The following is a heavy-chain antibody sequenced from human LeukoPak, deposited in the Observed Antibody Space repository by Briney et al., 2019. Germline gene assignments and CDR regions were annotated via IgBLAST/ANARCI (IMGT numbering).Heavy chain of an antibody. D-gene: IGHD3-10*01. CDR1: GGSFSGYY. Sequence: SETLSLTCAVYGGSFSGYYWSWIRQPPGKGLEWIGEINHSGSTNYNPSLKSRVTISVDTSKNQFSPKLSSVTAADTAVYYCARVPYYGSGSAYYYYGMDVWGKGTTVTVSS. J-gene: IGHJ6*04. V-gene: IGHV4-34*01. CDR3: ARVPYYGSGSAYYYYGMDV. CDR2: INHSGST.